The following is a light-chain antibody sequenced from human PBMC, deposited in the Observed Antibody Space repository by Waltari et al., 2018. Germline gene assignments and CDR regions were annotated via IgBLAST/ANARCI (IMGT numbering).Light chain of an antibody. CDR1: QSVSDN. CDR2: GAS. Sequence: EIVMTHSPAALSVSPGERATLSCRASQSVSDNLAWYQHKPGQPPRLLISGASTRATGVPARFSGSGSGTEFTLTISSLQSEDSAIYFCQQYNTWPPSTFGQGTKLEIK. J-gene: IGKJ2*02. CDR3: QQYNTWPPST. V-gene: IGKV3-15*01.